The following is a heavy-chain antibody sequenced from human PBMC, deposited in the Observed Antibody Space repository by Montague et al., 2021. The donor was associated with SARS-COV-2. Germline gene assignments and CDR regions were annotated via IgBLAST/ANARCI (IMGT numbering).Heavy chain of an antibody. Sequence: SLRLSCAASGFTFSSYSMNWVRQAPGKGLEWVSSISSSSSYIYYADSVKGRFTISRDNAKNSLYLQMNSLRAEDTAVYYCASLAAAGPKTDYYYGVDVWGQGTPVTVSS. CDR3: ASLAAAGPKTDYYYGVDV. V-gene: IGHV3-21*01. CDR2: ISSSSSYI. CDR1: GFTFSSYS. D-gene: IGHD6-13*01. J-gene: IGHJ6*02.